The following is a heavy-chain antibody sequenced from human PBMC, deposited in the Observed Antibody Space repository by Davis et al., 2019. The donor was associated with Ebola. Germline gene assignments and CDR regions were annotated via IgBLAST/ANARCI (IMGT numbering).Heavy chain of an antibody. V-gene: IGHV4-59*08. J-gene: IGHJ4*02. CDR3: ARLGYSSSWPFDY. CDR1: GGSFSGYY. Sequence: MPSETLSLTCAVYGGSFSGYYWSWIRQPPGKGLEWIGYIYYSGSTNYNPSLKSRVTISVDTSKNQFSLKLSSVTAADTAVYYCARLGYSSSWPFDYWGQGTLVTVSS. CDR2: IYYSGST. D-gene: IGHD6-13*01.